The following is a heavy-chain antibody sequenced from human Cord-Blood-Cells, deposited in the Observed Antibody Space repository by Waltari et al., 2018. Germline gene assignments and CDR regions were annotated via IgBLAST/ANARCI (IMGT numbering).Heavy chain of an antibody. Sequence: QVQLVQSGAEVKKPGASVKVSCTVSGYNLTELSMHWVRQAPGKGLEWRGGFDPDDGETISAQKFQGRATMTTDTSTDTAYMELSSLRSEDTAVYYCTTACSSRWVLDYWGQGTLVTVSA. J-gene: IGHJ4*02. CDR1: GYNLTELS. CDR2: FDPDDGET. CDR3: TTACSSRWVLDY. D-gene: IGHD6-13*01. V-gene: IGHV1-24*01.